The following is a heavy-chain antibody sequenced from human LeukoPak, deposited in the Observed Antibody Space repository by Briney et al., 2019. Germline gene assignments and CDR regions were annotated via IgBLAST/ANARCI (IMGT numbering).Heavy chain of an antibody. D-gene: IGHD3-22*01. Sequence: PGGCLRLSCAASGFTFSSYSMNWVRQAPGKGLEWVSAISGSGGSTYYADSVKGRFTISRDNSKNTLYLQMNSLRAEDTAVYYCAPYYYDSSGYKSFDYWGQGTLVTVSS. CDR2: ISGSGGST. J-gene: IGHJ4*02. CDR1: GFTFSSYS. V-gene: IGHV3-23*01. CDR3: APYYYDSSGYKSFDY.